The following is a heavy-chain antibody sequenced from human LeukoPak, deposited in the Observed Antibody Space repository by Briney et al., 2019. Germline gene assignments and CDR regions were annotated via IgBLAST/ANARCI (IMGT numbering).Heavy chain of an antibody. Sequence: SETLSLTCAVYGGSFSGYYWSWIRQPPGKGLEWIGEINHSGSTNYNPSLKSRVTISVDTSKNQFSLKLSSVTAADTAVYYCARYGNSGIRYWGQGTLSPSPQ. J-gene: IGHJ4*02. D-gene: IGHD4-23*01. V-gene: IGHV4-34*01. CDR1: GGSFSGYY. CDR2: INHSGST. CDR3: ARYGNSGIRY.